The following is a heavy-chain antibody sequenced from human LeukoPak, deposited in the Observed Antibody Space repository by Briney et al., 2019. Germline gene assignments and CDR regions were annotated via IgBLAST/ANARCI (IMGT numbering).Heavy chain of an antibody. CDR1: GGSFSGYY. CDR2: IYHSGST. Sequence: NTSETLSLTCAVYGGSFSGYYWSWIRQPPGKGLEWIGSIYHSGSTYYNPSLKSRVTISVDTSKNQFSLKLSSVTAADTAVYYCARGFVWSSGYYPLDYWGQGTLVTVSS. J-gene: IGHJ4*02. V-gene: IGHV4-34*01. CDR3: ARGFVWSSGYYPLDY. D-gene: IGHD3-22*01.